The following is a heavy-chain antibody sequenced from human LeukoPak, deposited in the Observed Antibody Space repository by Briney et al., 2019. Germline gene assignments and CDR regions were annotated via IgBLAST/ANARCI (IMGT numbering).Heavy chain of an antibody. D-gene: IGHD6-19*01. CDR1: GYTFTGYY. CDR2: INPNSGGT. CDR3: ARVVTSIAVAYYFDY. J-gene: IGHJ4*02. Sequence: ASVKVSCKASGYTFTGYYMHWVRQAPGQGLEWMGWINPNSGGTNYAQKFQGRVTMTRDTSISTAYMELSRLRSDDTAVYYCARVVTSIAVAYYFDYWGQGTLVTVSS. V-gene: IGHV1-2*02.